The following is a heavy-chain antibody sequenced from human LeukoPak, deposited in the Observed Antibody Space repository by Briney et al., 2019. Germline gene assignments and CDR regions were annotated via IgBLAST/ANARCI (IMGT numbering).Heavy chain of an antibody. D-gene: IGHD6-13*01. Sequence: PGGSLRLSCAASGFTFSRYALHWVRQAPGKGLEYVSSISTNGGSTYYANSVKGRFTISRDNSKNTLFLQLGSLRAEDMAVYYCVRDQGRIAAAGNYLSSGYWGQGTLVTVSS. CDR1: GFTFSRYA. CDR3: VRDQGRIAAAGNYLSSGY. V-gene: IGHV3-64*01. CDR2: ISTNGGST. J-gene: IGHJ4*02.